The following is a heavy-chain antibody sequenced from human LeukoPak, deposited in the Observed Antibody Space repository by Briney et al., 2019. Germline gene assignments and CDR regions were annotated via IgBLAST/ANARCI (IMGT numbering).Heavy chain of an antibody. CDR2: IISFFGAA. Sequence: GSSVKVSCKASEGTFNSSGISWVRQAPGQGLEWMGGIISFFGAAHYIQKFQGRLTITADESTSTAYMELSSLTSEDTAVYYCTRDPSVDYDLLSHWFDPWGQGTLVTVSS. CDR3: TRDPSVDYDLLSHWFDP. D-gene: IGHD3-9*01. CDR1: EGTFNSSG. V-gene: IGHV1-69*01. J-gene: IGHJ5*02.